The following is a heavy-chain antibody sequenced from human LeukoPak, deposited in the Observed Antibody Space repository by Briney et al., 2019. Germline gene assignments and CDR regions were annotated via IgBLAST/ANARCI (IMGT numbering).Heavy chain of an antibody. Sequence: SETLSLTCAVSGGSVSSSNWWSWVRQPPGKGLEWIREIYHSGSTNYNPSLKSRVTISVDTSKNQFSLKLSSVTAADTAVYYCARGYCSSTSCYANDYWGQGTLVTVSS. J-gene: IGHJ4*02. CDR2: IYHSGST. D-gene: IGHD2-2*01. CDR1: GGSVSSSNW. CDR3: ARGYCSSTSCYANDY. V-gene: IGHV4-4*02.